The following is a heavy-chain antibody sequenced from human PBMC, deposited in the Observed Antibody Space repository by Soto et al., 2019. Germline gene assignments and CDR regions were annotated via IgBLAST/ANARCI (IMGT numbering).Heavy chain of an antibody. CDR1: GYTFTSYG. CDR3: ARDSFVVVVADTNPFYY. Sequence: ASVKVSCKASGYTFTSYGIRWVRQSPGQGLEWMGWISAYNGNTNYAQKLQGRVTMTTDTSTSTAYMELRSLRSDDTAVYYCARDSFVVVVADTNPFYYSGQGTLVTVSS. D-gene: IGHD2-15*01. CDR2: ISAYNGNT. V-gene: IGHV1-18*01. J-gene: IGHJ4*02.